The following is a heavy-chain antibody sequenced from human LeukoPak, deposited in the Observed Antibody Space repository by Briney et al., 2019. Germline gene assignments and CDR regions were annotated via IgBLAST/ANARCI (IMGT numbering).Heavy chain of an antibody. Sequence: SETLSLTCTVSGYSISSISSTYYWGWVRQSPGKRLVWIGSSIYHSGSTYYNPSLKSRVTISVDTSKNQFSLKLSSVTAADTAVYYCARHLVVPHAFDIWGQGTMVTVSS. D-gene: IGHD2-15*01. CDR1: GYSISSISSTYY. V-gene: IGHV4-38-2*02. CDR2: SIYHSGST. CDR3: ARHLVVPHAFDI. J-gene: IGHJ3*02.